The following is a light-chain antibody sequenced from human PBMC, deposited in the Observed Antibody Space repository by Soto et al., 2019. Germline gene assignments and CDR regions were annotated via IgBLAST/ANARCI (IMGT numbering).Light chain of an antibody. Sequence: DIQMTQSPSTLSASVGDRVTITCRASKSISSWLAWYQQKPGKAPKLLIYDASSLESGVPSRFSGSGSGTEFTLTISSLQPDDFATYYCQQYNSYSPTFGGGTKVEIK. CDR1: KSISSW. CDR2: DAS. V-gene: IGKV1-5*01. J-gene: IGKJ4*01. CDR3: QQYNSYSPT.